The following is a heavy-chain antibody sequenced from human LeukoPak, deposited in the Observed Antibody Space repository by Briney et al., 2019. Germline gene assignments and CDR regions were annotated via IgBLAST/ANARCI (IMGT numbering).Heavy chain of an antibody. D-gene: IGHD2-15*01. J-gene: IGHJ4*02. CDR2: ISYDGSIN. CDR1: GFTFNSYA. Sequence: PGGSLRLSCVASGFTFNSYAVHWVRQAPGKGLEWVAVISYDGSINFYAASVKGRFTISRDNSKNTLYLKMNSLRAEDTALYFCARDRRYCSGGSCYFDYFFDYWGQGTLVTVSS. V-gene: IGHV3-30-3*01. CDR3: ARDRRYCSGGSCYFDYFFDY.